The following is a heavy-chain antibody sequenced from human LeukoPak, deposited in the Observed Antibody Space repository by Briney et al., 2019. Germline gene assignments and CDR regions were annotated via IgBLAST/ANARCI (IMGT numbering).Heavy chain of an antibody. J-gene: IGHJ4*02. V-gene: IGHV3-23*01. CDR1: GFTFSSYA. CDR3: AKDSPDYYDSSGYASDY. CDR2: ISGSGGST. D-gene: IGHD3-22*01. Sequence: GGSLRLSCAASGFTFSSYAMSWVRQAPGKGLEWVSAISGSGGSTYYADSVEGRFTISRDNSKNTLYLQMNSLRAEDTAVYYCAKDSPDYYDSSGYASDYWGQGTLVTVSS.